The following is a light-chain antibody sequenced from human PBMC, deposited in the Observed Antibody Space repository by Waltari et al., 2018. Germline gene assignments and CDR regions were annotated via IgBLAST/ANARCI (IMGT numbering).Light chain of an antibody. Sequence: QSVLTQPPSASGTPGQRVTISCSGSSSNIGSNYGPWYKQLPGTAPKLLIYRNNQRPSGVPDRFSGSKAGTSASLAVSGIRSEDEADYYFATWDDRLSGPGVFGGGTKLTVL. CDR3: ATWDDRLSGPGV. CDR2: RNN. J-gene: IGLJ3*02. V-gene: IGLV1-47*01. CDR1: SSNIGSNY.